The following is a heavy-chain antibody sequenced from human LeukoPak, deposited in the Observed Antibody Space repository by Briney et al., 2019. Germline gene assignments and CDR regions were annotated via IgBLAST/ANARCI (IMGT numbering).Heavy chain of an antibody. J-gene: IGHJ4*02. D-gene: IGHD5-24*01. CDR3: ARDLGMGTRVDF. V-gene: IGHV3-30*02. Sequence: PGGSLRLSCAASGFTFSNYWMSWVRQAPGKGLEGVAFIRFNGSNKYYTDSVKGRFTISRDNSKNTLSLQMNSLRREDTAVYYCARDLGMGTRVDFRGQGTLVTVSS. CDR1: GFTFSNYW. CDR2: IRFNGSNK.